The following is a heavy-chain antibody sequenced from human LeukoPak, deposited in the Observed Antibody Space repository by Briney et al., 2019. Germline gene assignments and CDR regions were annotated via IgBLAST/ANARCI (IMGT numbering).Heavy chain of an antibody. CDR2: ISYDGSNK. D-gene: IGHD1-7*01. CDR3: ARDPLWDYQFDY. CDR1: GFTFSSYA. V-gene: IGHV3-30*04. J-gene: IGHJ4*02. Sequence: GGSLRLSCAASGFTFSSYAMHWVRQAPGKGLEWVAVISYDGSNKYYADSVKGRFTISRGNSKNTLYLQMNSLRAEDTAVYYCARDPLWDYQFDYWGQGTLVTVSS.